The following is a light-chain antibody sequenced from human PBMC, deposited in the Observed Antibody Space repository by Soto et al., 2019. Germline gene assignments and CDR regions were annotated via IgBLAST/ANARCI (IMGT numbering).Light chain of an antibody. CDR2: DAS. CDR1: QSINGW. V-gene: IGKV1-5*01. CDR3: QQYHRYSRT. Sequence: DIQMTQSPSTLSASVGDRATVTCRASQSINGWLAWYQQKPGKAPKLLIYDASSLHSGVPSRFTGSGFGTEFTLTISSLQPEDFATYYCQQYHRYSRTFGQGTKVE. J-gene: IGKJ1*01.